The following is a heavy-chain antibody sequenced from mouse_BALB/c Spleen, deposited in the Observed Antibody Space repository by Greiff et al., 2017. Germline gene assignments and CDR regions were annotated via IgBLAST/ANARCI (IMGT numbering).Heavy chain of an antibody. Sequence: EVQVVESGGDLVKPGGSLKLSCAASGFTFSSYGMSWVRQTPDKRLEWVATISSGGSYTYYPDSVKGRFTISRDNAKNTLYLQMSSLKSEDTAMYYCARDYGSSYVPYYFDYWGQGTTLTVSS. J-gene: IGHJ2*01. CDR3: ARDYGSSYVPYYFDY. CDR1: GFTFSSYG. CDR2: ISSGGSYT. V-gene: IGHV5-6*01. D-gene: IGHD1-1*01.